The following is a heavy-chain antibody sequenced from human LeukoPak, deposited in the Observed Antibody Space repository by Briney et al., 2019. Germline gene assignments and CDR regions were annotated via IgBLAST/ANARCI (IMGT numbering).Heavy chain of an antibody. V-gene: IGHV4-4*07. Sequence: SETLSLTCTVSGGSISSYYWSWIRQSAGKGLEWIGRIYSSGSANYHPSLKSRVTMSVDPSKDELYLKINSVTAADTAVYYCARVVDPQLADAFDIWGQGTLVTVSS. CDR2: IYSSGSA. J-gene: IGHJ3*02. CDR1: GGSISSYY. D-gene: IGHD3-3*02. CDR3: ARVVDPQLADAFDI.